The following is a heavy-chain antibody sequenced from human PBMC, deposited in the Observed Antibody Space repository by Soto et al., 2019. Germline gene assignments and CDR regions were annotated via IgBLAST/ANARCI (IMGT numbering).Heavy chain of an antibody. Sequence: QVQLQESGPGLVKPSQTLSLTCTVSGGSISSGDYYWSWIRQPPGKGLEWIRYIYNSGSTYYNPSLKSRVTISADTSKNQFSLELSSVTAADTAVYYCAREAVTTRNGWFQHWGQGTLVTVSS. CDR3: AREAVTTRNGWFQH. CDR2: IYNSGST. V-gene: IGHV4-30-4*01. J-gene: IGHJ1*01. D-gene: IGHD4-17*01. CDR1: GGSISSGDYY.